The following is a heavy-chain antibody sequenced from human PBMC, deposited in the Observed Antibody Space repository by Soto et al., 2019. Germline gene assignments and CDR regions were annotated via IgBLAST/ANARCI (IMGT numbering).Heavy chain of an antibody. V-gene: IGHV4-38-2*01. J-gene: IGHJ4*02. CDR1: GYSISNGDY. D-gene: IGHD3-9*01. CDR2: VYYSGST. CDR3: ARNISTHFDS. Sequence: PSETLSLTCAVSGYSISNGDYWGWIRQAPGKGLEWIGSVYYSGSTHYEQSLRGRIAISVDTLKNQFSLRLTSVTAADTAMYFCARNISTHFDSWGQGIPVTVSS.